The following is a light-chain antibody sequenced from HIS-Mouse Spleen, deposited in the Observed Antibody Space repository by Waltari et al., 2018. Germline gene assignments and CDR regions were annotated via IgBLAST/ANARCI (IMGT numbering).Light chain of an antibody. J-gene: IGLJ2*01. CDR1: NLGSKS. CDR2: DDS. V-gene: IGLV3-21*03. Sequence: SYVLTQPPSVSVAPGKTARITCGVNNLGSKSLHWYQQKPGQAPALVVYDDSDRPSGIPERFSGSNSGNTATLTISRVEAGDEADYYCQVWDSSSDHVVFGGGTKLTVL. CDR3: QVWDSSSDHVV.